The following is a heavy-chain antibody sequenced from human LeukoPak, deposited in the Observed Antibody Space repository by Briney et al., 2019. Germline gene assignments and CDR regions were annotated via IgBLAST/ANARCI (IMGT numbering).Heavy chain of an antibody. D-gene: IGHD6-13*01. V-gene: IGHV3-48*02. CDR2: ISSSSSTI. J-gene: IGHJ5*01. Sequence: PGGSLRLSCADSGFTLTSSSMNWVRQAPGKGLEWVSYISSSSSTIYYADSVKGLFTISRDNAKNSLYLQMNSLRDEDTAVYYCARAESVAAGLDSWGQGTLFTVSS. CDR1: GFTLTSSS. CDR3: ARAESVAAGLDS.